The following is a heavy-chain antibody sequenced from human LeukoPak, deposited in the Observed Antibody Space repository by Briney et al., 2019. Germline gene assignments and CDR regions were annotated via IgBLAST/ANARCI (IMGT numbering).Heavy chain of an antibody. Sequence: PGGSLRLSCAASGFTFDDYAMHWVRQAPGKGLEWVSGISWNSGSIGYADSVKGRFTISRDNAKNSLYLQMNSLRAEDTALYYWAKDLLTDYGRNSIFDYWGQGTLVTVSS. CDR1: GFTFDDYA. CDR3: AKDLLTDYGRNSIFDY. CDR2: ISWNSGSI. D-gene: IGHD4-23*01. J-gene: IGHJ4*02. V-gene: IGHV3-9*01.